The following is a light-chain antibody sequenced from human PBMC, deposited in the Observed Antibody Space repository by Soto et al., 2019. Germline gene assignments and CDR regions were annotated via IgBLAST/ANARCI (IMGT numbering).Light chain of an antibody. CDR3: QQYDDWHPWT. CDR2: GAS. J-gene: IGKJ1*01. CDR1: QSVHSR. Sequence: EILLTQSPAALSVSPGDAATLSCRASQSVHSRLAWYQQKPGQAPRLLIYGASTRATGTPPRFRGSGSGTEFALTISSLQSEDFASYYCQQYDDWHPWTFGPGTKVDI. V-gene: IGKV3-15*01.